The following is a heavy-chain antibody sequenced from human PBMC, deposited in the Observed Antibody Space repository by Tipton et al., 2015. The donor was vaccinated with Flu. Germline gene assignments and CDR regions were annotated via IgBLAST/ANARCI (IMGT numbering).Heavy chain of an antibody. J-gene: IGHJ6*02. D-gene: IGHD2/OR15-2a*01. CDR2: INHSGST. CDR3: ARQGRKRTVLHYYYYGMDV. V-gene: IGHV4-34*01. Sequence: TLSLTCAVYGGSFSGYYWSWIRQPPGKGLEWIGEINHSGSTNYNPSLKSRVTISVDTSKNQFSLKLSSATAADTAVYYCARQGRKRTVLHYYYYGMDVWGQGTTVTVSS. CDR1: GGSFSGYY.